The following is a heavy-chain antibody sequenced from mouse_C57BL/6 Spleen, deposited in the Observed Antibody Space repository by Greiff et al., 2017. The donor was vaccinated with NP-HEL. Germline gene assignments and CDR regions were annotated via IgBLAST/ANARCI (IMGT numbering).Heavy chain of an antibody. J-gene: IGHJ3*01. Sequence: QVQLQQSGAELVRPGASVTLSCKASGYTFTDYEMHWVKQTPVHGLEWIGAIDPETGGTSYNQKFKGKAILTADKSSSTAYMELRSLTSEDSAVYYCTRWGYYGGFADWGQGTLVTVSA. V-gene: IGHV1-15*01. D-gene: IGHD1-1*01. CDR3: TRWGYYGGFAD. CDR1: GYTFTDYE. CDR2: IDPETGGT.